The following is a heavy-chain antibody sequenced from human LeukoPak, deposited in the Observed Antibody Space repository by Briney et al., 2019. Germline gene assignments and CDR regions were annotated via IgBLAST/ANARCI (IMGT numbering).Heavy chain of an antibody. J-gene: IGHJ4*02. D-gene: IGHD2-15*01. CDR1: RFTFSSYS. CDR2: ISSSSSYI. CDR3: ARDDVVVVGGSYFDY. Sequence: GGSLRLSCAASRFTFSSYSMNWVRQAPGKGLEWVSSISSSSSYIYYADSVKGRFTISRDNAKNSLYLQMNSLRAEDTAVYYCARDDVVVVGGSYFDYWGQGTLVTVSS. V-gene: IGHV3-21*01.